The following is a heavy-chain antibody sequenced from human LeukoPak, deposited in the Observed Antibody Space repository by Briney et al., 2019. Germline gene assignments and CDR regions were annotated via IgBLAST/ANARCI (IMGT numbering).Heavy chain of an antibody. Sequence: SSVKVSCKASGFTFTSSAMQWVRQARGQRREWIGWIVVGSGNTNYAQKFQERVTITRDMSTSTAYMELSSLRSEDTAVYYCAAEYRGAAALGYYWGQGTLVTVSS. V-gene: IGHV1-58*02. J-gene: IGHJ4*02. CDR1: GFTFTSSA. CDR2: IVVGSGNT. CDR3: AAEYRGAAALGYY. D-gene: IGHD6-13*01.